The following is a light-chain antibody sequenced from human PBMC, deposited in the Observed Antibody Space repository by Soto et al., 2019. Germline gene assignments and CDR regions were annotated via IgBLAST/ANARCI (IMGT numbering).Light chain of an antibody. Sequence: QSVLTQPPSVSGAPGQNITISCTGSSSNIGTGYDVHWYQQLPGTAPKLLIYSNSNRPSGVPDRFSGSKSGTSASLAITGLQAEDEADYYCQSYDGSLSDLYVFGTGTKVTVL. CDR2: SNS. V-gene: IGLV1-40*01. CDR1: SSNIGTGYD. CDR3: QSYDGSLSDLYV. J-gene: IGLJ1*01.